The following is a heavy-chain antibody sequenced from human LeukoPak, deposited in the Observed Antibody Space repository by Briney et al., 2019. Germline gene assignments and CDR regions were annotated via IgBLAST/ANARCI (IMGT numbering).Heavy chain of an antibody. J-gene: IGHJ3*02. CDR1: GYTFTGYY. D-gene: IGHD1-14*01. Sequence: ASVKVSCKASGYTFTGYYMHWVRQAPGQGLEWMGWINPNSGGTNYAQKFQGRVTMTRDTSISTAYMELSRLRSDDTAVYYCARTTYPNDAFDIWGQGTMVTVSS. CDR3: ARTTYPNDAFDI. CDR2: INPNSGGT. V-gene: IGHV1-2*02.